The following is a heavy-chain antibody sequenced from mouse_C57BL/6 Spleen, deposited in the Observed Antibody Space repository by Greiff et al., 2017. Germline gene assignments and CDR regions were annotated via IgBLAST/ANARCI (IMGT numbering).Heavy chain of an antibody. Sequence: EVKLQESGPGLVKPSQSLSLTCSVTGYSITSGYYWNWIRQFPGNKLEWMGYISYDGSNNYNPSLKNRISITRDPSKNQFFLKLNSVTTEDTATYYCARMTGGGDYFDYWGQGTTLTVSS. J-gene: IGHJ2*01. CDR3: ARMTGGGDYFDY. CDR2: ISYDGSN. V-gene: IGHV3-6*01. CDR1: GYSITSGYY.